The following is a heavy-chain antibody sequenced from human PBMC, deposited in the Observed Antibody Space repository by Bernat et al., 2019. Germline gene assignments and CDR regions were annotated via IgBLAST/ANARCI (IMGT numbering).Heavy chain of an antibody. V-gene: IGHV3-33*01. D-gene: IGHD6-19*01. Sequence: QAQLVESGGGVVQPGRSLRLYCAASGFTFSNYAMHWVRQAPGKGLEWVALTWFDGSNKYYVESVKGRFTISRDNAKNTLYLQMSGLRSEDTAVYYCAREKYTTGYYYFDYWGQGTLVTVSS. CDR3: AREKYTTGYYYFDY. CDR1: GFTFSNYA. J-gene: IGHJ4*02. CDR2: TWFDGSNK.